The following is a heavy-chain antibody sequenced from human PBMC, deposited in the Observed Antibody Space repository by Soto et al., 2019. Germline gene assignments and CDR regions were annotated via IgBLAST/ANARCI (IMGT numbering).Heavy chain of an antibody. CDR1: GFVFSDYA. V-gene: IGHV3-23*01. D-gene: IGHD3-3*02. Sequence: EVHLLESAGGLVQPGGSLRISCAASGFVFSDYAMSWVRQAPGKGLEWLSAISGDAHDTYYAASVKGRFTISRDNSKNTLYLQTDRLRVEDTARYYCVKDAPQPFSDWGRGTLVTVSS. CDR2: ISGDAHDT. CDR3: VKDAPQPFSD. J-gene: IGHJ4*02.